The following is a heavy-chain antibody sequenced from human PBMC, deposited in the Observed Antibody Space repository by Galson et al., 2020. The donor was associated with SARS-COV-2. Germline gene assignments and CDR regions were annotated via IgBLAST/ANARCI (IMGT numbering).Heavy chain of an antibody. J-gene: IGHJ4*02. V-gene: IGHV3-53*01. Sequence: QLGESLKISCAASGFTVSSNYMSWVRQAPGKGLEWVSVIYSGGSTYYADSVKGRFTISRDNSKNTLYLQMNSLRAEDTAVYYCASWYLHYWGQGTLVTVSS. CDR3: ASWYLHY. CDR1: GFTVSSNY. CDR2: IYSGGST.